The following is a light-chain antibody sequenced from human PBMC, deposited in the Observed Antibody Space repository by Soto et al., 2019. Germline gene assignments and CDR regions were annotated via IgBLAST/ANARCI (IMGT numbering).Light chain of an antibody. CDR2: GVS. CDR1: QSVSSN. Sequence: VMTQSPATLSVSPGEGATLSCRASQSVSSNLVWYQHRPGQAPRLLIYGVSSRATGIPDRFSGSGSGTDFTLTISGLEPEDFAVYYCQQYGSSGTFGQGTKVDIK. J-gene: IGKJ1*01. CDR3: QQYGSSGT. V-gene: IGKV3-20*01.